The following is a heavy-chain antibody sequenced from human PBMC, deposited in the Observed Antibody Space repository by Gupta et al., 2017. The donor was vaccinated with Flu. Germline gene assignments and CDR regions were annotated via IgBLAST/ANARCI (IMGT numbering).Heavy chain of an antibody. Sequence: QVQLQQWGAGLLKPSETLSLTCAVYNASLSGSYWSWIRQPPGKGPEWIGEIYNSGGTNYNPSLKSRVTMSVDTSKNQFSLNLYSVTAADTAIYYCTRLGGFTVGYNWFDPWGQGTLVTVSS. V-gene: IGHV4-34*01. CDR2: IYNSGGT. CDR1: NASLSGSY. D-gene: IGHD4-11*01. J-gene: IGHJ5*02. CDR3: TRLGGFTVGYNWFDP.